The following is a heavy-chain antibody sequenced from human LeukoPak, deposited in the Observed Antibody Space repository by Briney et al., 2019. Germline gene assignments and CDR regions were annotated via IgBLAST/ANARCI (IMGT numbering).Heavy chain of an antibody. Sequence: GRSLRLSCAASGFTFRSYAMQWIRQAPGKGLEWVSYISYNSGTIFYADSVKGRFTISRDNAKDSLYLQVSSLRDEDTAVYYCARDSGYSYADDYWGQGTLVTVSS. CDR1: GFTFRSYA. CDR3: ARDSGYSYADDY. CDR2: ISYNSGTI. V-gene: IGHV3-48*02. D-gene: IGHD5-18*01. J-gene: IGHJ4*02.